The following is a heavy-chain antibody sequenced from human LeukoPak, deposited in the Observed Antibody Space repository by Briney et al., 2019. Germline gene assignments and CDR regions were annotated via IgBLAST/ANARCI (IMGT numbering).Heavy chain of an antibody. V-gene: IGHV4-39*07. J-gene: IGHJ5*02. CDR1: GGSISSSSYY. CDR3: ARAHRLVVVAATTNWFNP. D-gene: IGHD2-15*01. Sequence: SETLSPTCTVSGGSISSSSYYWGWIRQPPGKGLEWIGSIYYSGSTYYNPSLKSRVTISVDTSKNQFSLKLSSVTAADTAVYYCARAHRLVVVAATTNWFNPWGQGTLVTVSS. CDR2: IYYSGST.